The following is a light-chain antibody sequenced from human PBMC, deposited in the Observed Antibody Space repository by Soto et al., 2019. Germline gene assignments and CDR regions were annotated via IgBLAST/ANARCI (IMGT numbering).Light chain of an antibody. CDR3: TSYAGTFSVCYV. Sequence: QSALTQPPSASGSPGQSVTISCTGTSSDVGAYNYVSWYQQLPGKAPKLIIYEVSKRPSGVPDRFSGSKSGNTASLTVSGLRAEDESDYYCTSYAGTFSVCYVLGTGTKVTVL. CDR1: SSDVGAYNY. J-gene: IGLJ1*01. V-gene: IGLV2-8*01. CDR2: EVS.